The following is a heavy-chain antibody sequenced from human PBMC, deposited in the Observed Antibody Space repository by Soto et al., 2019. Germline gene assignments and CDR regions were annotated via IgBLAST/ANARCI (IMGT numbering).Heavy chain of an antibody. J-gene: IGHJ3*02. D-gene: IGHD5-18*01. Sequence: HPGKGLEWIGYISYSGSIYYNPSLKSRVIISAHTSKNQFSLKLSSVTAADTAVYYCARLGWIRHQAFDIWGQGTMVTVSS. CDR3: ARLGWIRHQAFDI. V-gene: IGHV4-31*02. CDR2: ISYSGSI.